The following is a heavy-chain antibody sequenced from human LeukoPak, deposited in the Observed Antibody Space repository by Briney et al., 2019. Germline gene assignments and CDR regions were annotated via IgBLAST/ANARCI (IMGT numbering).Heavy chain of an antibody. Sequence: SETLSLTCTVSGGSISSYYWSWIRQPPGKGLEWIGYIYYSGSTNYNPSLKSRVTISVDTSKNQFSRKLSSVTAADTAVYYCAGDYGGNVDYWGQGTLVTVSS. CDR1: GGSISSYY. D-gene: IGHD4-23*01. CDR2: IYYSGST. V-gene: IGHV4-59*01. J-gene: IGHJ4*02. CDR3: AGDYGGNVDY.